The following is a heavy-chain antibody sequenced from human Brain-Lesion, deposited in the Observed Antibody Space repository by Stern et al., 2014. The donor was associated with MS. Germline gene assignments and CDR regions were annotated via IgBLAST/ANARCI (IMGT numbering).Heavy chain of an antibody. CDR3: ARGERWFDS. Sequence: EVQLVEPGGGLVQPGGSLRLSCAASGFTFSNYWMPWVRQAPGKGLVWVSRVNNDGRRTSYADSVKGRFTMSRDNAKNTLYLQMNSLRVEDTAIYYCARGERWFDSWGQGTLVTVSS. J-gene: IGHJ5*01. CDR2: VNNDGRRT. V-gene: IGHV3-74*02. D-gene: IGHD3-10*01. CDR1: GFTFSNYW.